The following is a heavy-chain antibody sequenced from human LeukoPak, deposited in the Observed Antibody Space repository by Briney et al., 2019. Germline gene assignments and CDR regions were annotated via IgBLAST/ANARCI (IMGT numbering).Heavy chain of an antibody. CDR1: GGSFSGYY. CDR3: ARGANLRSIVVVPAAIRLRNWFDP. J-gene: IGHJ5*02. D-gene: IGHD2-2*02. CDR2: INHSGST. Sequence: SGTLSLTCAVYGGSFSGYYWSWVRQPPGKGLEWIGEINHSGSTNYNPSLKSRVTISVDTSKNQFSLKLSSVTAADTAVYYCARGANLRSIVVVPAAIRLRNWFDPWGQGTLVTVSS. V-gene: IGHV4-34*01.